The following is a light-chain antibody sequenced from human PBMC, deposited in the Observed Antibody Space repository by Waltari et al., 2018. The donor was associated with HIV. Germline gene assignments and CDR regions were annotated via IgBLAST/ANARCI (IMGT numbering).Light chain of an antibody. CDR2: EDN. V-gene: IGLV6-57*01. CDR3: QSYDSDSLV. J-gene: IGLJ3*02. Sequence: NFMLTQPHSVSASPGETVTISCTHSSGSVAANFVQWFQQRPGSSPTTVIYEDNERPSGVPVRFSGSIDSSSSSASFTAFLTISGLKTEDEAVYYCQSYDSDSLVFGGGTRLTVL. CDR1: SGSVAANF.